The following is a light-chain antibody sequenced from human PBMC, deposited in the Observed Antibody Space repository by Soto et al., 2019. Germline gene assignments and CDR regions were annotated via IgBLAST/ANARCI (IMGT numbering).Light chain of an antibody. CDR2: SID. V-gene: IGLV1-44*01. CDR1: ISNIGSNT. CDR3: AALDNSLNGRV. Sequence: QSVLTQPPSASGTPGQRVSISCSGSISNIGSNTVNWYQQLPGTAPKVLIYSIDQRPSGVPDRFSGSKSGTSASLAISGLHSEDEAHYYCAALDNSLNGRVFGGGTKLTVL. J-gene: IGLJ3*02.